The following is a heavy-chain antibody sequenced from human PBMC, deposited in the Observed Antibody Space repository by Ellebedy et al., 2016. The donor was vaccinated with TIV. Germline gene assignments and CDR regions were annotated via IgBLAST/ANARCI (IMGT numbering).Heavy chain of an antibody. CDR3: ARDGMRGGDFDY. V-gene: IGHV3-72*01. CDR1: GFTFSDHF. D-gene: IGHD3-16*01. CDR2: SSRDTANTYIT. Sequence: GGSLRLSCAASGFTFSDHFMDWFRQAPGKGLEWLGHSSRDTANTYITQYAASVRGRFTISRDDSKNSLYLQMNSLKTEDTAVYYCARDGMRGGDFDYWGQGTLVTVSA. J-gene: IGHJ4*02.